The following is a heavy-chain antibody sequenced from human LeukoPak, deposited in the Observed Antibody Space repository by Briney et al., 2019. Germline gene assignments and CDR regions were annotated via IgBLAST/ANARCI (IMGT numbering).Heavy chain of an antibody. D-gene: IGHD4-17*01. CDR1: GFTFRTYS. Sequence: GGSLRLSCAASGFTFRTYSMNWVRQAPGKGLEWVSSITSSSNNIYYADSVKGRFTISRDNARNKLYLEMHSLRDEDTAIYYCARAGEYRFDYWGLGTLVTVSS. J-gene: IGHJ4*02. CDR2: ITSSSNNI. CDR3: ARAGEYRFDY. V-gene: IGHV3-21*01.